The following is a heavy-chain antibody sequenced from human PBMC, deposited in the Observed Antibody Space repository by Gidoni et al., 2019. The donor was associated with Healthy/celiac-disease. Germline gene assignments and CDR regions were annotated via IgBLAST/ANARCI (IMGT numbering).Heavy chain of an antibody. CDR1: GGSISSYY. D-gene: IGHD3-22*01. CDR3: ARVSDYYDSSGYYAAWFDP. CDR2: IYYSGST. Sequence: QVQLQESGPGLVKPSETLSLTCTVSGGSISSYYWSWIRQPPGKGLEWIGYIYYSGSTNYNPSLKSRVTISVDTSKNQFSLKLSSVTAADTAVYYCARVSDYYDSSGYYAAWFDPWGQGTLVTVSS. J-gene: IGHJ5*02. V-gene: IGHV4-59*01.